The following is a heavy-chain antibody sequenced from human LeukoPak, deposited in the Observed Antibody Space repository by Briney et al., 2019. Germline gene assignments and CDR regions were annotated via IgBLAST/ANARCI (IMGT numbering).Heavy chain of an antibody. D-gene: IGHD2-15*01. CDR1: GLTFSGSA. V-gene: IGHV3-73*01. J-gene: IGHJ4*02. Sequence: GGSLRLSCAASGLTFSGSAMHWVRQASGKGLEWVGRIRSKANSYATAYAASVKGRFTISRDDSKNTAYLQMNSLKTEDTAVYYCTRLSGYCSGGSCYGPDYWGQGTLVTVSS. CDR3: TRLSGYCSGGSCYGPDY. CDR2: IRSKANSYAT.